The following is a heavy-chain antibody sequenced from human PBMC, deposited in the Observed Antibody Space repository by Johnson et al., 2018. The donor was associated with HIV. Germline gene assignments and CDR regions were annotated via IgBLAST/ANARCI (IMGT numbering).Heavy chain of an antibody. Sequence: VHLVESGGGLIQPGGSLRLSCAASEFTVSGGYMNWVRQAPGKGLEWASFFYSGGGTYYADSVKGRFTISRDNSKNTLYLQINSLRPEDTAVYYCARDVGPWSYVDAFDIWGQGTMVTVSS. CDR2: FYSGGGT. D-gene: IGHD1-26*01. CDR3: ARDVGPWSYVDAFDI. J-gene: IGHJ3*02. CDR1: EFTVSGGY. V-gene: IGHV3-66*03.